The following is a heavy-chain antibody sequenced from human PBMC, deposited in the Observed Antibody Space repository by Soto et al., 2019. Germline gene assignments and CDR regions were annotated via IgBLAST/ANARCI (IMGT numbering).Heavy chain of an antibody. V-gene: IGHV5-51*01. CDR1: GYIFTDHC. Sequence: PGESLKISCKGSGYIFTDHCIVWVRQMPGKGLECMGIIYPGDSDTRYSPSFQGQVTISADKSISTAYLQWSSLKASDTAMYYCARPRYPGRGYYGMDVWGQGTTVTVSS. CDR2: IYPGDSDT. CDR3: ARPRYPGRGYYGMDV. D-gene: IGHD2-15*01. J-gene: IGHJ6*02.